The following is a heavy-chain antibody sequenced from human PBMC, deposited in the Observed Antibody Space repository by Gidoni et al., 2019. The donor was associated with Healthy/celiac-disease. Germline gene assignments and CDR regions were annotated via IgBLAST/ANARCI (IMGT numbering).Heavy chain of an antibody. D-gene: IGHD2-2*03. J-gene: IGHJ4*02. CDR2: ISAYNGNT. Sequence: QVPLVPSGAEVQPPGASVQVSCTASGSPFTSYGSSWVRQAPGQGLEWMGWISAYNGNTNYAQKLQGRVPMTTDTSTSTAYMELRSLRSDDTAVYYCARDAFGYCSSTSCPPFDYWGQGTLVTVSS. CDR1: GSPFTSYG. V-gene: IGHV1-18*01. CDR3: ARDAFGYCSSTSCPPFDY.